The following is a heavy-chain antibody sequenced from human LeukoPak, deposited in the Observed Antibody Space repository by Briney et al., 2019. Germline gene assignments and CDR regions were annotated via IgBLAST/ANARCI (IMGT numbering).Heavy chain of an antibody. D-gene: IGHD2-2*01. CDR3: ARGPRIASTSCFPFDY. Sequence: GGSLRLSCAASGFTFSSYWMSWVRQAPGKGLEWVANIKQDGSEKYYVDSVKGRFTISRDNAKNSLYLQMNSLRAEDTAVYYCARGPRIASTSCFPFDYWGQGTLVTVSS. J-gene: IGHJ4*02. V-gene: IGHV3-7*03. CDR2: IKQDGSEK. CDR1: GFTFSSYW.